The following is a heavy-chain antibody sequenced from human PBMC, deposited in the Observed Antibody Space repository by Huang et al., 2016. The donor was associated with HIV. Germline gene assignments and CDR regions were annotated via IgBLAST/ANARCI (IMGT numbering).Heavy chain of an antibody. Sequence: QVQLQESGPGLVKPSQTLSLTCTVSGGSISSGFYYWTWIRQPPGKGLEWIGYIYNSGSTNYNPSLKSRVTISVDTSKNQFSLNLSSVTAADTAVYYCARELRNYYYMDVWGKGTTVTVSS. CDR2: IYNSGST. D-gene: IGHD5-12*01. V-gene: IGHV4-30-4*01. CDR1: GGSISSGFYY. CDR3: ARELRNYYYMDV. J-gene: IGHJ6*03.